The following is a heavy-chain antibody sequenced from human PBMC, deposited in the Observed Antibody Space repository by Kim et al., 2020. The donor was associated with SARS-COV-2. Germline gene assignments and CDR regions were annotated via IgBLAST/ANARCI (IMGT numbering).Heavy chain of an antibody. J-gene: IGHJ4*02. D-gene: IGHD3-22*01. Sequence: PVKGRFNISRDDSTNTLYLQMNSLKTEDTAVYYCTTSLGYYDSSGYYSDYWGQGTLVTVSS. V-gene: IGHV3-15*01. CDR3: TTSLGYYDSSGYYSDY.